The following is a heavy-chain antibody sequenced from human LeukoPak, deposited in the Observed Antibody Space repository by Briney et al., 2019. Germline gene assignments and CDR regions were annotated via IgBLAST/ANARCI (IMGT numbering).Heavy chain of an antibody. Sequence: GGSLRLSCAASGFPFSSFAMNWVRQAPGKGVEWVSGISGIGISRGYADSVKGRFTISRDNSKNTVLLQMNSLRAEDTAVYYCAKSRVGYSDYYYGMDVWGQGTTVTVSS. CDR1: GFPFSSFA. J-gene: IGHJ6*02. CDR3: AKSRVGYSDYYYGMDV. CDR2: ISGIGISR. D-gene: IGHD1-1*01. V-gene: IGHV3-23*01.